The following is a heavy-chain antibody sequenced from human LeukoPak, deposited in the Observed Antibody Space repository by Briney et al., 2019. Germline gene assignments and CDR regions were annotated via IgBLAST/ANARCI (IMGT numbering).Heavy chain of an antibody. D-gene: IGHD6-19*01. J-gene: IGHJ4*02. Sequence: ASVKVSCKASGYTFNTYGISRVRQAPGQGLEWMGWISTYDGNTNYAQKFQGRVTMTRDTSISTAYMELSRLRSDDTAVYYCARVDSSGWSDYWGQGTLVTVSS. V-gene: IGHV1-18*01. CDR1: GYTFNTYG. CDR2: ISTYDGNT. CDR3: ARVDSSGWSDY.